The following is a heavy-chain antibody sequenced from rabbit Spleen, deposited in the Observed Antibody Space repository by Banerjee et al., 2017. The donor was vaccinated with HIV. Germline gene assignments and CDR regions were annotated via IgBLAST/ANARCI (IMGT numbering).Heavy chain of an antibody. CDR2: IYGDASGST. V-gene: IGHV1S40*01. CDR1: GFSFSSSYY. Sequence: QSLEESGGDLVKPGASLTLTCTASGFSFSSSYYMCWVRQAPGKGLECIACIYGDASGSTWYAAWAKGRFTISKTSSNTVSLQLNSLTVADTATYFCVRNSGWGVSYFTLWGPGTLVTVS. J-gene: IGHJ4*01. CDR3: VRNSGWGVSYFTL. D-gene: IGHD4-1*01.